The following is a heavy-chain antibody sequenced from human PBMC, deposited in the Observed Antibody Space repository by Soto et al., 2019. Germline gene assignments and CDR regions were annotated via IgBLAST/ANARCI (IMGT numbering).Heavy chain of an antibody. CDR1: GFIFSRYG. CDR2: ISYDGSNK. Sequence: QGQLVESGGGVVQPGTSLRLSCEASGFIFSRYGMHWVRQAPGKGLEWVAVISYDGSNKYYAESVKGRFIISRDKSENTLYLQMNSLRAEDTAVYYCAKDLGPGKPYYYYAMDVWGQGTTVTVSS. CDR3: AKDLGPGKPYYYYAMDV. D-gene: IGHD3-10*01. V-gene: IGHV3-30*18. J-gene: IGHJ6*02.